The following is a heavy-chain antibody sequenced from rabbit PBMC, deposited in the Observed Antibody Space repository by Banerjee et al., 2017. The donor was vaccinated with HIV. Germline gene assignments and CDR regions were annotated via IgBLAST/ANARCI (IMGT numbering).Heavy chain of an antibody. CDR3: ARDSAGVIGWNFGL. J-gene: IGHJ3*01. D-gene: IGHD1-1*01. V-gene: IGHV1S45*01. Sequence: QEQLEESGGDLVKPGASLTLTCTASGFSFSNKYVMCWVRQAPGKGLEWIACINTGSGNTVYATWAKGRFTISKTSWTTVTLQMTSLTAADTATYFCARDSAGVIGWNFGLWGQGTLVTVS. CDR2: INTGSGNT. CDR1: GFSFSNKYV.